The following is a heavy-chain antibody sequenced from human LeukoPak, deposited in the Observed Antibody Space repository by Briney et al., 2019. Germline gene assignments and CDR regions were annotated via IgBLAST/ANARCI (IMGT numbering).Heavy chain of an antibody. V-gene: IGHV4-59*08. J-gene: IGHJ5*01. CDR1: GDSISNFY. CDR2: IHYSGNS. CDR3: ALAPNSNWFDF. Sequence: PSETLSLTCSVSGDSISNFYWNWIRQPPGKRLEWIGNIHYSGNSNYNPSLQSRVTISIDTSRKQLFLKLSSVTAADTAVYYCALAPNSNWFDFWGQGTLVTVSS. D-gene: IGHD2-8*01.